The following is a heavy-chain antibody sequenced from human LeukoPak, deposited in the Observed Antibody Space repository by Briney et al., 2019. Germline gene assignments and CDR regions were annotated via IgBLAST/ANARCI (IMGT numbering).Heavy chain of an antibody. V-gene: IGHV1-69*01. J-gene: IGHJ4*02. CDR1: GCTFSSYA. D-gene: IGHD5-18*01. CDR2: IIPIFGTA. Sequence: GASVNVSCKASGCTFSSYAISWVRQAPGQGLEWMGGIIPIFGTANYAQKFQGRVTITADESTTTAYMELRSLRSEDTAVYYCVRAVDTARFDYWGQGTLVTVSS. CDR3: VRAVDTARFDY.